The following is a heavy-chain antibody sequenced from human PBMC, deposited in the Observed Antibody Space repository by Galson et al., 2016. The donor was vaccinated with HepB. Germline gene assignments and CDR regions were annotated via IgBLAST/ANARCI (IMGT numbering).Heavy chain of an antibody. D-gene: IGHD3-10*01. CDR2: INGYNANT. J-gene: IGHJ6*02. Sequence: SVKVSCKASSHNFASYGISWVRQAPGQGLEWMGWINGYNANTHYAQKLQGRVTVTKDKSKSTVYMELRSLRSDDTAVYYCARDKSYYGRDGWGQGTTGTVSS. CDR3: ARDKSYYGRDG. CDR1: SHNFASYG. V-gene: IGHV1-18*01.